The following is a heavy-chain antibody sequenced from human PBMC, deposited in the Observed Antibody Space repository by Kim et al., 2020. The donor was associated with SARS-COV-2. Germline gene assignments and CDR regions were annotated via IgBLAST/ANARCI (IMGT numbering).Heavy chain of an antibody. V-gene: IGHV4-34*01. CDR2: INHSGST. J-gene: IGHJ5*02. CDR1: GGSFSGYY. Sequence: SETLSLTCAVYGGSFSGYYWSWIRQPPGKGLEWIGEINHSGSTNYNPSLKSRVTISVDTSKNQFSLKLSSVTAADTAVYYCARGGLYYGSGSYYRLDPWGQGTLVTVSS. CDR3: ARGGLYYGSGSYYRLDP. D-gene: IGHD3-10*01.